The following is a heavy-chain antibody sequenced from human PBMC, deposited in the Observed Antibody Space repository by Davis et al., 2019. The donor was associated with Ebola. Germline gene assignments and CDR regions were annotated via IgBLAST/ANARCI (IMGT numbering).Heavy chain of an antibody. Sequence: SETLSLTCAVSGGSISSGGYSWSWIRQPPGKGLEWIGYIYHSGSTYYNPSLKSRVTISVDTSKNQFSLKLSSVTAADTAVYYCARVTSYYYDSSGYYTLYYFDYWGQGTLVTVSS. V-gene: IGHV4-30-2*05. D-gene: IGHD3-22*01. J-gene: IGHJ4*02. CDR3: ARVTSYYYDSSGYYTLYYFDY. CDR2: IYHSGST. CDR1: GGSISSGGYS.